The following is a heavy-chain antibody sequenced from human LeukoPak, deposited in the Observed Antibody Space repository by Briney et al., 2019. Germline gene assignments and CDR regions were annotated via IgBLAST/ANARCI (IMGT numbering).Heavy chain of an antibody. D-gene: IGHD3-3*01. Sequence: PSETLSLTCAVYGGSFSGYYWSWIRQPPGKGLEWIGEINHSGSTYYNPSLKSRVTISVDTSKNQFSLKLSSVTAADTAVYYCARGVLIVLEPGSISRACWFDPWGQGTLVTVSS. J-gene: IGHJ5*02. CDR1: GGSFSGYY. V-gene: IGHV4-34*01. CDR3: ARGVLIVLEPGSISRACWFDP. CDR2: INHSGST.